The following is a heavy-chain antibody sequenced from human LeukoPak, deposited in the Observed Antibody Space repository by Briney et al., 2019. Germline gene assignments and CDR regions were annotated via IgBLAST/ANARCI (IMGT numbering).Heavy chain of an antibody. J-gene: IGHJ4*02. CDR1: GFTVSSYY. V-gene: IGHV3-53*01. D-gene: IGHD3-16*01. CDR3: ARILRGIDY. CDR2: IYSGGST. Sequence: GGSLRLSCAASGFTVSSYYMSWVRQAPGKGLEWVSVIYSGGSTYYADSVKGRFTISRDNSENTLYLQMNNLRAEDTAVYYCARILRGIDYWGQGTLVTVSS.